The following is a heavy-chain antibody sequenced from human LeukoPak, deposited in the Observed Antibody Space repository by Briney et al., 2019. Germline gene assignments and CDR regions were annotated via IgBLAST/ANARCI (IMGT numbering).Heavy chain of an antibody. CDR3: ARRIVVNEDGSGSLWDWFDP. V-gene: IGHV4-34*01. J-gene: IGHJ5*02. D-gene: IGHD3-10*01. Sequence: SETLSLTCAVYGGSFSGYYWSWIRQPPGKGLEWIGEINHSGSTNYNPSLKSRVTISVDTSKNQFSLKLSSVTAADTAVYYCARRIVVNEDGSGSLWDWFDPWGQGTLVTVFS. CDR2: INHSGST. CDR1: GGSFSGYY.